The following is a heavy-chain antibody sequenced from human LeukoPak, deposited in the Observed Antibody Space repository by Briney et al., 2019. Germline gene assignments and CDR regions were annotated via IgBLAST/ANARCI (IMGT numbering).Heavy chain of an antibody. CDR2: ITESGHST. V-gene: IGHV3-23*01. J-gene: IGHJ4*02. CDR1: GFGFSRYA. D-gene: IGHD4/OR15-4a*01. CDR3: AKGFACAENRCYGLDS. Sequence: GGSLRLSCAASGFGFSRYAMTWVRQAPGKGLEWVSLITESGHSTYYTKSVKGRFTISRDNSKNTLYLQMNRLGVEDTALYFCAKGFACAENRCYGLDSWAQGILVIVSS.